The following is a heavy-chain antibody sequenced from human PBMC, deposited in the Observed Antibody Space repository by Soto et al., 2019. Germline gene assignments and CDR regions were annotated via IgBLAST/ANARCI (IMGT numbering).Heavy chain of an antibody. J-gene: IGHJ4*02. CDR2: INHSGST. Sequence: SETLSLTCAVYGGSFSGYYWSWIRQPPGKGLEWIGEINHSGSTNYNPSLKSRVTISVDTSKNQFSLKLSSVTAADTAVYYCAASADLGELSYIDYWGQGTLVTVSS. V-gene: IGHV4-34*01. CDR3: AASADLGELSYIDY. D-gene: IGHD3-16*02. CDR1: GGSFSGYY.